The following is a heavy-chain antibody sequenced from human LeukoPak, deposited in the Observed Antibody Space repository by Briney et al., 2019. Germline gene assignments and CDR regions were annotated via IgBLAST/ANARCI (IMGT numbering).Heavy chain of an antibody. Sequence: AGGSLRLSCAASGFPFSDYSMNWVRQAPGKGLEWVSSISSSGDYIYSADSVKGRFTISRDNAKNSLYLQMNSLRDEDTAVYYCARDLDDYVWGSYRYMMDYWGQGTLVTVSS. CDR2: ISSSGDYI. J-gene: IGHJ4*02. CDR1: GFPFSDYS. V-gene: IGHV3-21*01. D-gene: IGHD3-16*02. CDR3: ARDLDDYVWGSYRYMMDY.